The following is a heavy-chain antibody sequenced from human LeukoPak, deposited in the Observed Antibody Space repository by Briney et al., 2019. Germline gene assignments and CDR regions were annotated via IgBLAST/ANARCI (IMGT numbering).Heavy chain of an antibody. CDR1: GFAFSSFG. J-gene: IGHJ5*02. V-gene: IGHV3-30*18. CDR2: TSYDGNNE. CDR3: AKGFYDSGP. D-gene: IGHD3-22*01. Sequence: GKSLRLSCAASGFAFSSFGMHWVRQAPGKGLEYVALTSYDGNNEYYADSVEGRFTISRDNSKNTVYLQMNSLRVEDTAVYYCAKGFYDSGPWGQGTLATVSS.